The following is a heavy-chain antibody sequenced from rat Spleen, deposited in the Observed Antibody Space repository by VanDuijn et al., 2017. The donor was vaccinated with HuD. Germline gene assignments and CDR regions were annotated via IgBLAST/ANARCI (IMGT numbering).Heavy chain of an antibody. V-gene: IGHV5-46*01. J-gene: IGHJ2*01. Sequence: EVQLVESGGDLVQPGRSVRLSCAASGFTFSNFPMAWVRQAPTKGLEWVATISTRGGSTYYRDSVKGRFTISRDNAKNTQYLQMDSLRSEDTATYYCARHLYYYSGDAYFDYWGQGVMVTVSS. CDR2: ISTRGGST. D-gene: IGHD1-1*01. CDR1: GFTFSNFP. CDR3: ARHLYYYSGDAYFDY.